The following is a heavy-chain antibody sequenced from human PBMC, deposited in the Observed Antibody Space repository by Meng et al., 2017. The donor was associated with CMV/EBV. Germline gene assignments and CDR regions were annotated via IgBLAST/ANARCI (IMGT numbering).Heavy chain of an antibody. CDR1: FSGYY. V-gene: IGHV4-34*01. Sequence: FSGYYWSWIPQPPGKGLEWIGEINHSGSTNYNPSLKSRVTISVDTSKNQFSLKLSSVTAADTAVYYCARGWGADIVVVPAAQKIFDYWGQGTLVTVSS. D-gene: IGHD2-2*01. CDR3: ARGWGADIVVVPAAQKIFDY. CDR2: INHSGST. J-gene: IGHJ4*02.